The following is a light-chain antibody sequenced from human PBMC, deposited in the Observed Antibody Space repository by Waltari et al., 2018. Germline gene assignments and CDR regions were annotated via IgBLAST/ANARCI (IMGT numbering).Light chain of an antibody. J-gene: IGKJ4*01. Sequence: DIVMTQSPDSLAVSLGERATINCKSSESVLFTSNNRNYLAWYQQKPGQPPKLLIYWASTRNSGVPDRFSGSGSGTDFTLTISSLQAEDVALYYCEQYYITPPTFGGGTKVEI. V-gene: IGKV4-1*01. CDR3: EQYYITPPT. CDR2: WAS. CDR1: ESVLFTSNNRNY.